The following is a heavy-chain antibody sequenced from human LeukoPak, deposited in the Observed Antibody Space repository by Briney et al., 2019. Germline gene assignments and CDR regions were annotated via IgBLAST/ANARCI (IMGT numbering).Heavy chain of an antibody. CDR2: IYPGDSDT. CDR3: ARLGGYSGSYRGAFDI. J-gene: IGHJ3*02. D-gene: IGHD1-26*01. V-gene: IGHV5-51*01. Sequence: GESLKISCKGSGYSFTSYWIGWVRQMPGKGLEWMGIIYPGDSDTRYSPSFQGQVTISADKSISTAYLQWSSLKASDTAMYYCARLGGYSGSYRGAFDIWGQGTMVTVSS. CDR1: GYSFTSYW.